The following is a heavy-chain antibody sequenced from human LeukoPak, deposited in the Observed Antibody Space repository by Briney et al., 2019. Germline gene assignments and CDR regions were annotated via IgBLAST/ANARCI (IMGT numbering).Heavy chain of an antibody. CDR3: ASDPLVDIVATGYFDY. D-gene: IGHD5-12*01. J-gene: IGHJ4*02. V-gene: IGHV3-33*01. CDR1: GFTFSSYG. Sequence: GGSLRLSCAASGFTFSSYGMHWVRQAPGKGLEWVAVIWYDGGNKYYADSVKGRFTISRDNSKNTLYLQMNSLRAEDTAVYYCASDPLVDIVATGYFDYWGQGTLVTVSS. CDR2: IWYDGGNK.